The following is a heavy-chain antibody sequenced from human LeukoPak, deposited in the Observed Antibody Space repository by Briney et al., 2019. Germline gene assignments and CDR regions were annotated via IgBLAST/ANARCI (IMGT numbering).Heavy chain of an antibody. CDR3: ARSCTYLLRGFSGWPFGVVDSFDY. Sequence: KPSETLSLTCAVYGGSFSGYYWSWIRQPPGKGLEWIGEINHSGSTNYNPSLKSRVTISVDTSKNQFSLKLSSVTAADTAVYYCARSCTYLLRGFSGWPFGVVDSFDYWGQGTLVTVSS. D-gene: IGHD6-19*01. CDR2: INHSGST. V-gene: IGHV4-34*01. CDR1: GGSFSGYY. J-gene: IGHJ4*02.